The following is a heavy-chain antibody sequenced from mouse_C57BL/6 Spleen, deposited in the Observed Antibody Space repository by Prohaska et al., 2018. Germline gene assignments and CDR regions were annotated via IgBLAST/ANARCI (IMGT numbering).Heavy chain of an antibody. CDR3: ARGGMTYYFDY. J-gene: IGHJ2*01. CDR2: IDPYDSYT. D-gene: IGHD2-10*02. Sequence: QVQLQQPGAELVKPGASVTLSCKASGYTFTSYWMQWVKQRPGQGIEWNGEIDPYDSYTNYNQKFKVKATVSVYTSSSTAYMQLSSLTSEDSAVYYCARGGMTYYFDYWCQGTTLIVSS. V-gene: IGHV1-50*01. CDR1: GYTFTSYW.